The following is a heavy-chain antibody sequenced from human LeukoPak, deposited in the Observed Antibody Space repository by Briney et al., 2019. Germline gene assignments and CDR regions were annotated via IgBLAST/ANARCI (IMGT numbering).Heavy chain of an antibody. D-gene: IGHD3-10*01. CDR3: ARVGEVLLWFGEFRD. J-gene: IGHJ4*02. CDR2: IKQDGSEK. Sequence: GGSLRLSCAASGFTFSSYWMSWVRQAPGKGLEWVANIKQDGSEKYYVDSVKGRFTISRDNAKNSLYLQMNSLRAEDTAVYYCARVGEVLLWFGEFRDWGQGTLVTVSS. V-gene: IGHV3-7*01. CDR1: GFTFSSYW.